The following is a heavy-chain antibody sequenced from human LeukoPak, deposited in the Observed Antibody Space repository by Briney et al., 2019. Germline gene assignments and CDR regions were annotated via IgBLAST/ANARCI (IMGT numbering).Heavy chain of an antibody. Sequence: GGSLRLSCAASGFTFSNYVMHWVRQAPGKGLEWVAVVSYDGSSPYHADSVRSRFSISSDHSKNTVYLQMDSLGVEDTAVYYCARERVGTAETFDNWGQGTLVTVSS. CDR3: ARERVGTAETFDN. CDR1: GFTFSNYV. CDR2: VSYDGSSP. D-gene: IGHD1-26*01. V-gene: IGHV3-30-3*01. J-gene: IGHJ4*02.